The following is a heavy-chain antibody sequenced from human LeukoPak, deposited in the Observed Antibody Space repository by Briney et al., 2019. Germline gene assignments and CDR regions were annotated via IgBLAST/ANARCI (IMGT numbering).Heavy chain of an antibody. D-gene: IGHD3-10*01. V-gene: IGHV5-51*01. Sequence: GESLKISCQASGYTFAKYWIGWVRQMPGKGLEWMGIIYPGDSDTRYSPSFQGQVTISADKSISTAYLQWSSLKASDTAMYYCARHGSSLWFGELLRFDPWGQGTLVTVSS. CDR3: ARHGSSLWFGELLRFDP. J-gene: IGHJ5*02. CDR1: GYTFAKYW. CDR2: IYPGDSDT.